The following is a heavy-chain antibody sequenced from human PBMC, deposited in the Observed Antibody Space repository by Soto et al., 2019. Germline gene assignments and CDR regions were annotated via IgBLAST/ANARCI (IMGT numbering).Heavy chain of an antibody. V-gene: IGHV3-64*01. J-gene: IGHJ6*03. CDR1: GFTLSGYA. Sequence: EVQLAESGGGLAQPGGSLRLSCAASGFTLSGYAMDWVRQAPGKGLEYVSGISSNGVGTYYANSVQGRFTISRDNSKNTVYLQMGSQRPEDRAVYYCARRARPDFYYMDVWGKGTTVTVSS. CDR3: ARRARPDFYYMDV. CDR2: ISSNGVGT. D-gene: IGHD6-6*01.